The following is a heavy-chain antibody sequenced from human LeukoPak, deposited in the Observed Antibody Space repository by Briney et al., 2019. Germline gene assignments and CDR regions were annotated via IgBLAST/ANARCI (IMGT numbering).Heavy chain of an antibody. CDR1: GGSFSGYY. D-gene: IGHD4-11*01. J-gene: IGHJ4*02. V-gene: IGHV4-34*01. Sequence: PSETLSLTCAVYGGSFSGYYWSWIRQPPGKGLEWIGEINHSGSTNYNPSLKSRVTISVDTSKNQFSLKLSSVTAADTAVYYCARHPFYSNYLFDYWGQGTLVTVSS. CDR3: ARHPFYSNYLFDY. CDR2: INHSGST.